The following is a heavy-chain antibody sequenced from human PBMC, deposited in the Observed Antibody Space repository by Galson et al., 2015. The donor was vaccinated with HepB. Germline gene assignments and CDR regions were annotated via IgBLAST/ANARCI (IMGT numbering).Heavy chain of an antibody. CDR1: GFTFSSYG. V-gene: IGHV3-30*02. D-gene: IGHD1-26*01. CDR2: IRHDGTSK. Sequence: SLRLSCAASGFTFSSYGMHWVRQAPGKGLEWAAVIRHDGTSKYYADSVKGRFTISRDNSKNTLYLQMNSLRTEDTAVYYCAKGVFSWELPREGLFDNWGQGTLVAVSS. CDR3: AKGVFSWELPREGLFDN. J-gene: IGHJ4*02.